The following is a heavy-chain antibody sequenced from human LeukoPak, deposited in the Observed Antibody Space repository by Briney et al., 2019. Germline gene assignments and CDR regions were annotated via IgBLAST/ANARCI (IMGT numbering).Heavy chain of an antibody. Sequence: ASVKVSCKASGYTFTSYDINWVRQATGQGLEWTGWMNPNSGNTGYVQKFQGRVTMTRNTSISTAYMELSSLRSEDTAVYYCAREGDYGDYSKSFYYMDVWGKGTTVTVSS. D-gene: IGHD4-17*01. V-gene: IGHV1-8*01. J-gene: IGHJ6*03. CDR3: AREGDYGDYSKSFYYMDV. CDR2: MNPNSGNT. CDR1: GYTFTSYD.